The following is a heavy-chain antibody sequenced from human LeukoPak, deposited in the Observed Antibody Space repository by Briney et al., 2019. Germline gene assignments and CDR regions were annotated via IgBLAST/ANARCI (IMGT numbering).Heavy chain of an antibody. Sequence: GGSLRLSCAASGFTFSSYSMNWVRQAPGTGLEWVSSISSSSSYIYYADSVKGRFTISRDNAKNSLYLQMNSLRAEDTAVYYCAGEVGGGATRHAFDIWGQGTMVTVSS. V-gene: IGHV3-21*01. CDR3: AGEVGGGATRHAFDI. J-gene: IGHJ3*02. D-gene: IGHD1-26*01. CDR2: ISSSSSYI. CDR1: GFTFSSYS.